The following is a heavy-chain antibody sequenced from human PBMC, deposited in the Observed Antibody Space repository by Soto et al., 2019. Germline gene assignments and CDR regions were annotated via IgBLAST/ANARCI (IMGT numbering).Heavy chain of an antibody. D-gene: IGHD3-22*01. CDR3: ARGGYDSSGYYYYFDY. Sequence: SETLSLTCTVSGGSISTKDFLWSWIRQHPGKGLEWIGYIYYSGSTYYNPSLKSRVTISVDTSKNQFSLKLSSVTAADTAVYYCARGGYDSSGYYYYFDYWGQGTLVTVSS. CDR2: IYYSGST. J-gene: IGHJ4*02. CDR1: GGSISTKDFL. V-gene: IGHV4-31*03.